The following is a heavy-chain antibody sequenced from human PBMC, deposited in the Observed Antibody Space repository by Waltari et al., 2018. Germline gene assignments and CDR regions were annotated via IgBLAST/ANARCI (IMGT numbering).Heavy chain of an antibody. CDR1: GFTFSSYE. CDR3: ARFHYYDSSHFDY. V-gene: IGHV3-48*03. J-gene: IGHJ4*02. Sequence: EVQLVESGGGLVQPGGSLRLSCAASGFTFSSYEMNWVRQAPGKGLELVSYISSSGSTIDYADSVKGRFTISRDNAKNSLYLQMNSLRAEDTAVYYCARFHYYDSSHFDYWGQGTLVTVSS. D-gene: IGHD3-22*01. CDR2: ISSSGSTI.